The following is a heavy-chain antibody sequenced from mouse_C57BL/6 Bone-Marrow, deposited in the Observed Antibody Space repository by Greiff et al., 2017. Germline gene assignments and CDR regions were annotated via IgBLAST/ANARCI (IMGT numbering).Heavy chain of an antibody. CDR3: ARYPFAY. Sequence: QVQLQQPGAELVMPGASVKLSCTASGYTFTSYWMHWVKQRPGQGLEWIGEIDPSDSYTNYNQKFKGKSTLTVDKSSSTAYMQLSSLTSEDSAVYYCARYPFAYWGQGTLVTVSA. CDR1: GYTFTSYW. CDR2: IDPSDSYT. V-gene: IGHV1-69*01. J-gene: IGHJ3*01.